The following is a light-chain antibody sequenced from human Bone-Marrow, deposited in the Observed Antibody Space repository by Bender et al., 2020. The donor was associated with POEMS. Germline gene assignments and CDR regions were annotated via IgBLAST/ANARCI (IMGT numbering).Light chain of an antibody. CDR2: DDA. CDR3: QVWDSSSDHLWV. J-gene: IGLJ3*02. Sequence: SYVLTQPPSVSVAPGQTANIPCGGDNIGRKNVHWYQQKPGQAPKLVVYDDADRPSGIPERFSGSNSGNTAILSISGVEAGDEADYYCQVWDSSSDHLWVFGGGTKLTVL. CDR1: NIGRKN. V-gene: IGLV3-21*02.